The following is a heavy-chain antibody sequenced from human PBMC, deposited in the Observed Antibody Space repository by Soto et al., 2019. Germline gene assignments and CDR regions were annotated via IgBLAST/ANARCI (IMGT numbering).Heavy chain of an antibody. Sequence: SETLSLTCTVSGGSVSSGSYYWSWIRQPPGKGLEWIGYIYYSGSTNYNPSLKSRFTISVDTSKNQFSLKLSSVTAADTAVYYCATIAARVDYGMDVWGQGTTVTVSS. CDR2: IYYSGST. D-gene: IGHD6-6*01. J-gene: IGHJ6*02. V-gene: IGHV4-61*01. CDR1: GGSVSSGSYY. CDR3: ATIAARVDYGMDV.